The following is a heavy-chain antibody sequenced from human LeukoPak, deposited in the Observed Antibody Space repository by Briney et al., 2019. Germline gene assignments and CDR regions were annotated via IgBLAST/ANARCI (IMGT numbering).Heavy chain of an antibody. CDR2: IGTSGGDI. CDR1: GFTFSNYV. CDR3: ARAPTWGSGY. D-gene: IGHD7-27*01. V-gene: IGHV3-23*01. J-gene: IGHJ4*01. Sequence: AGGSLRLSCAASGFTFSNYVMIWVRQAPGKGLEWVSIIGTSGGDIHYADSVKGRFSISRDNSKNTLSLQMDSLRVDDTAVYYFARAPTWGSGYWSHGTLVTVSS.